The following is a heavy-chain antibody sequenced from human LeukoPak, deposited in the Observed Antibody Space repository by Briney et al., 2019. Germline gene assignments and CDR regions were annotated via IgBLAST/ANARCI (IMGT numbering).Heavy chain of an antibody. CDR2: INHSGST. CDR1: GGSFSGYY. J-gene: IGHJ3*02. CDR3: ARGTMVRELDAFDI. D-gene: IGHD3-10*01. V-gene: IGHV4-34*01. Sequence: PSETLSLTCAVYGGSFSGYYWSWIRQPPGKGLEWIGEINHSGSTNYNPSLKSRVTISVDTSKNQFSLKLSSVTAADTAVYYCARGTMVRELDAFDIWGQGTMVTVSS.